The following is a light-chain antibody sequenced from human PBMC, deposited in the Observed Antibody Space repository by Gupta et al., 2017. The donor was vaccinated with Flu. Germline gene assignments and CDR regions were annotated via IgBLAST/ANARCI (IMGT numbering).Light chain of an antibody. CDR1: QAISNY. V-gene: IGKV1-27*01. J-gene: IGKJ4*01. Sequence: DIQMTQSPSSLSTSVGDRVTITCRASQAISNYLAWYQQKPGKGPQLLIYAASTLQSGVPFRFSGSGYGTDFTLTISSRQPEDVATYYCQKYNSAPQLTFGGGTKVEIK. CDR3: QKYNSAPQLT. CDR2: AAS.